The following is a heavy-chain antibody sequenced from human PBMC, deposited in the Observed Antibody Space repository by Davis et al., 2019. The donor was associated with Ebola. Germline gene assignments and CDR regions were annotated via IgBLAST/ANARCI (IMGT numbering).Heavy chain of an antibody. CDR1: GFTFSSYG. V-gene: IGHV3-30*02. CDR3: AKDGRMEYYFDY. Sequence: PGGSLRLSCAASGFTFSSYGMHWVRQAPGKGLEWVAFIRYDGSNKYYADSVKGRFTISRDNSKNTLYLQMNSLRAEDTAVYYCAKDGRMEYYFDYWGQGTLVTVSS. CDR2: IRYDGSNK. J-gene: IGHJ4*02. D-gene: IGHD1-26*01.